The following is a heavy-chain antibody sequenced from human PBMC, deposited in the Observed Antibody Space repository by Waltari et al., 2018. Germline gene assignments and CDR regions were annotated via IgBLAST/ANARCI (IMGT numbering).Heavy chain of an antibody. V-gene: IGHV3-21*02. CDR3: ATDRGSVVPAASSDY. Sequence: EVQLMESGGGLVKPGGSLRLSCGASGFAFRTSIMTWVRQAPGKGLEWVSSISSSGTYLYYSDSVKGRFTISRDNAKNSLYLQMTSLSAEDTAVYYCATDRGSVVPAASSDYWGQGTLVTVSS. D-gene: IGHD2-2*01. CDR2: ISSSGTYL. CDR1: GFAFRTSI. J-gene: IGHJ4*02.